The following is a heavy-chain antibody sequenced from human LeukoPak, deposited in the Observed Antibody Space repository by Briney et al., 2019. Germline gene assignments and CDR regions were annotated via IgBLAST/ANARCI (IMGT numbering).Heavy chain of an antibody. Sequence: SETLSLTCAVYGGSFSGYYWSWIRQPPGKGLEWIGEINHSGSTNYNPSLKSRVTISVDTSKNQFSLKLSSVTAADTAVYYCAREAQYCSSTSCYGQHFQHWGQGTLVTVSS. CDR2: INHSGST. V-gene: IGHV4-34*01. CDR3: AREAQYCSSTSCYGQHFQH. J-gene: IGHJ1*01. D-gene: IGHD2-2*01. CDR1: GGSFSGYY.